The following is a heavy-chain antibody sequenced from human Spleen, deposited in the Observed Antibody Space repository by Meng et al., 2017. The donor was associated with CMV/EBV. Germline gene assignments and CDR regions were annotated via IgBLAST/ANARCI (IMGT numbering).Heavy chain of an antibody. V-gene: IGHV3-23*01. CDR3: AKDASSVLGYCGSTSSYMIDY. CDR2: ITGSGVGT. J-gene: IGHJ4*02. Sequence: GGSLRLSCAASGFTFRNYAMNWGRKAPGKGLEWVSAITGSGVGTYYADSVKGRFTISRDNSKNTVYLEMKSLRADDTAVYYCAKDASSVLGYCGSTSSYMIDYWGQGTLVTVSS. D-gene: IGHD2-2*02. CDR1: GFTFRNYA.